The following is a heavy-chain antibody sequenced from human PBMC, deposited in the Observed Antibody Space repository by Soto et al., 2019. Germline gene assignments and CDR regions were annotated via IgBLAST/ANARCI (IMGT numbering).Heavy chain of an antibody. V-gene: IGHV3-21*01. D-gene: IGHD6-19*01. CDR1: GFTFSSYS. J-gene: IGHJ3*02. CDR3: ARGAVAEGAFDI. CDR2: ISSSSSYI. Sequence: GGSLRLSCAASGFTFSSYSMNWVRQAPGKGLEWVSSISSSSSYIYYADSVKGRFTISRDNAKNSLYLQMNSLRAEDTAVYYCARGAVAEGAFDIWGQGTMVTVSS.